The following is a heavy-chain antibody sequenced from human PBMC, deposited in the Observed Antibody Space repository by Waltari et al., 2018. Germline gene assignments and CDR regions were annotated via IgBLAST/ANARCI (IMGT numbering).Heavy chain of an antibody. J-gene: IGHJ4*02. V-gene: IGHV4-39*02. Sequence: QLQLQESGPGLVKPSETLSLTCTFSGGSIRSSSYYWGWIRQPPGKGLEWIGSIYYSGGNYYNPSLKSRGTISVDTSKNQFSLKLSSVTAADTAVYYCARDMVRGAAGNYWGQGTLVTVSS. CDR2: IYYSGGN. CDR1: GGSIRSSSYY. D-gene: IGHD3-10*01. CDR3: ARDMVRGAAGNY.